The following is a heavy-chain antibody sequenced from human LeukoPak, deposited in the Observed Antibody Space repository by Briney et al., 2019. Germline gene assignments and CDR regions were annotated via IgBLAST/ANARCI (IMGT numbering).Heavy chain of an antibody. CDR3: ARAHGDYVQWFDP. D-gene: IGHD4-17*01. CDR2: IYYSGST. Sequence: TLSLTCPVSGGSISSGGYYWSWLRQHPGKGLEWIGYIYYSGSTYYNPSLKSRVTISVDTSKNQFSLKLSSVTAADTAVYYCARAHGDYVQWFDPWGQGTLVTVSS. CDR1: GGSISSGGYY. V-gene: IGHV4-31*03. J-gene: IGHJ5*02.